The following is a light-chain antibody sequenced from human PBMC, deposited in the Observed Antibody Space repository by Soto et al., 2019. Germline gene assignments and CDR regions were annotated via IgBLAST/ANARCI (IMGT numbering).Light chain of an antibody. J-gene: IGKJ4*01. CDR1: QAIYNY. CDR2: AAS. CDR3: QKFSAVPT. V-gene: IGKV1-27*01. Sequence: DIQMTQSPSSLSASVGERVTITCRASQAIYNYLAWYQQKPGKVPTLLISAASTLQSGVPSRFSGSGSGTDFTLTISSLQPEDVATYYCQKFSAVPTFGGGTKVEI.